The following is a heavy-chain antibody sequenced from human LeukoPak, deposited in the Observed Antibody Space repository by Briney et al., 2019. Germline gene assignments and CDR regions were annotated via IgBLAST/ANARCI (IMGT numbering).Heavy chain of an antibody. J-gene: IGHJ4*02. CDR3: ARRYCSSTSCSHFDY. V-gene: IGHV3-64*01. CDR2: ISSDGGSA. Sequence: PGGSLRLSCAASGSTFSSYAMHWVRQAPGKGLEYVSAISSDGGSAYYANSVKGRFTISRDNSKNTLYLQMGSLRAEDMAVYYCARRYCSSTSCSHFDYWGQGTLVTVSS. D-gene: IGHD2-2*01. CDR1: GSTFSSYA.